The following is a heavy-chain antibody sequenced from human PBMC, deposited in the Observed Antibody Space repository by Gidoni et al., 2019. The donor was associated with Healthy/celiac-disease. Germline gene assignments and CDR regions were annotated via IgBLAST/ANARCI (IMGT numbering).Heavy chain of an antibody. D-gene: IGHD2-15*01. Sequence: QFQLKSGAPGRWRPSGTRSLTSPVYVGSFSGYYGTCFRHPPGKGLEWIGEINHSGSTNYNPSLKSRVTISVDTSKNQFSLKLSSVTAADTAVYYCARGGLGIRNCSGGSCRQRPPRWFDPWGQGTLVTVSS. J-gene: IGHJ5*02. V-gene: IGHV4-34*01. CDR2: INHSGST. CDR3: ARGGLGIRNCSGGSCRQRPPRWFDP. CDR1: VGSFSGYY.